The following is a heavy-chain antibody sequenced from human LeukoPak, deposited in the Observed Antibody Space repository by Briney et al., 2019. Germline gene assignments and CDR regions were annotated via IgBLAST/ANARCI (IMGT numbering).Heavy chain of an antibody. V-gene: IGHV1-69*06. CDR2: IIPIFGTA. J-gene: IGHJ6*04. D-gene: IGHD6-13*01. CDR3: ARVVAAAAALEVGMDV. CDR1: GGTFSSYA. Sequence: SVKVSCKASGGTFSSYAISWVRQAPGQGLEWMGGIIPIFGTANYAQKLQGRVTITADKSTSTAYMELSSLRSEDTAVYYCARVVAAAAALEVGMDVWGKGTTVTVSS.